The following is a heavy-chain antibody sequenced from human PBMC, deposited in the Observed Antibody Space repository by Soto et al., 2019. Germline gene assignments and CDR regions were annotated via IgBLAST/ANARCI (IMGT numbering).Heavy chain of an antibody. CDR2: LSGRGGNT. Sequence: QPGGSLRLSCVVSGFTLRDYAMTWVRQAPGKGLEWVSSLSGRGGNTYYADSVKGRFTISRANSENTLFLQMSSLRAEDTATYYCAKPGGVYWYFDLWGRGTLVTVSS. CDR1: GFTLRDYA. V-gene: IGHV3-23*01. J-gene: IGHJ2*01. D-gene: IGHD3-3*01. CDR3: AKPGGVYWYFDL.